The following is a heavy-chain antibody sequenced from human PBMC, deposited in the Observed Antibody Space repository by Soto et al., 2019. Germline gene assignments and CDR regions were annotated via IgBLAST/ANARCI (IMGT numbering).Heavy chain of an antibody. D-gene: IGHD3-10*01. CDR1: GFTFSSYA. J-gene: IGHJ4*02. CDR3: AFNSGSGSYYFDY. Sequence: EVQLLESGGGLVQPGGSLRLSCAASGFTFSSYAMWWVRQPPGKGLECVSAIRGGGETTYYEDSGKGRFTISRDNSKNTLYLQMNSLRAEDTAVYYCAFNSGSGSYYFDYWGQGTLVTVSS. CDR2: IRGGGETT. V-gene: IGHV3-23*01.